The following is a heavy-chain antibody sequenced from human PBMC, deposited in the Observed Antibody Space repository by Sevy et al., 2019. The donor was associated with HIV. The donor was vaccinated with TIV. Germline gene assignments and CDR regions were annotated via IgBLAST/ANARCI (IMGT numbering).Heavy chain of an antibody. CDR1: GGTFGSSG. V-gene: IGHV1-69*13. Sequence: ASVKVSCKASGGTFGSSGIIWVRQAPGEGLEWMGGIIPIFGTTDYVQRFHGRVTITADESTSTVYMERRSLKSEDTAVYFCARRMMTPMHAFDVWGQGTMVTVSS. J-gene: IGHJ3*01. D-gene: IGHD2-21*02. CDR3: ARRMMTPMHAFDV. CDR2: IIPIFGTT.